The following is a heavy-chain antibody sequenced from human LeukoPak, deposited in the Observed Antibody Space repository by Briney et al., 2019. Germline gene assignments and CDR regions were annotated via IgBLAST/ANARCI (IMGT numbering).Heavy chain of an antibody. CDR2: ISSSGSTI. Sequence: GGSLRLSCAASGFTFSSYEMNWVRQAPGKGLEWVSYISSSGSTIYYADSVKGRFTISRDNAKNSLYLQMNSLRDEDTAVYYCARGATAMAYFDCWGQGTLVTVSS. CDR3: ARGATAMAYFDC. CDR1: GFTFSSYE. J-gene: IGHJ4*02. D-gene: IGHD5-18*01. V-gene: IGHV3-48*03.